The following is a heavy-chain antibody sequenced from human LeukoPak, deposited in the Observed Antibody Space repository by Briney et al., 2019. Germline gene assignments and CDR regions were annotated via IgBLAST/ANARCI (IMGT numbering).Heavy chain of an antibody. CDR1: GDSISSYY. CDR3: ATGYSSTWYYFDY. J-gene: IGHJ4*02. CDR2: IYHSGST. V-gene: IGHV4-59*01. Sequence: SETLSLTCTVSGDSISSYYWSWIRQPPGKGLEWIGYIYHSGSTNYNPSLKSRVTISADTSKDQFSLELVSVTAADTAVYYCATGYSSTWYYFDYWGQGTLVTVSS. D-gene: IGHD6-13*01.